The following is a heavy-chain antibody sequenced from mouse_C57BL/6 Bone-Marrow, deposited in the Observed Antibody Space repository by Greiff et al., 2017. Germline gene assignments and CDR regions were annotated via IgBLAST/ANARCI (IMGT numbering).Heavy chain of an antibody. CDR1: GFTFSSYA. CDR3: ARPSDGWLPYYAMDY. CDR2: ISDGGSYT. J-gene: IGHJ4*01. V-gene: IGHV5-4*03. Sequence: EVKLMESGGGLVKPGGSLKLSCAASGFTFSSYAMSWVRQTPEKRLEWVATISDGGSYTYYPDNVKGRFTISRDNAKNNLYLQMSHLKSEDTAMYYGARPSDGWLPYYAMDYGGQGTSVTVSS. D-gene: IGHD2-3*01.